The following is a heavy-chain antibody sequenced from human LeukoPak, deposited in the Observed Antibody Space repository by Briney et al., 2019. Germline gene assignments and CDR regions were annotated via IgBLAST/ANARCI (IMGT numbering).Heavy chain of an antibody. CDR1: GGSISSGGYY. J-gene: IGHJ5*02. V-gene: IGHV4-31*03. Sequence: SETLSLTCTVSGGSISSGGYYWSWIRQHPEKGLEWIGYIYYSGSTYYNPSLKSRLTISVDTSKNQFSLKLSSVTAADTAVYYCARGGYCSGGSCYLTWFDPWGQGTLVTVSS. CDR3: ARGGYCSGGSCYLTWFDP. D-gene: IGHD2-15*01. CDR2: IYYSGST.